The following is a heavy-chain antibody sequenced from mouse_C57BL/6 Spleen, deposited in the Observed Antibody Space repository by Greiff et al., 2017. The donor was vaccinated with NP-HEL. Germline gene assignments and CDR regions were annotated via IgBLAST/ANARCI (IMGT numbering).Heavy chain of an antibody. CDR2: IDPENGDT. V-gene: IGHV14-4*01. CDR3: TKETAGDY. J-gene: IGHJ4*01. D-gene: IGHD3-2*01. CDR1: GFNIKDDY. Sequence: EVKLMESGAELVRPGASVKLSCTASGFNIKDDYMHWVKQRPEQGLEWIGWIDPENGDTEYASKFQGKATITADTSSNTAYLQLSSLTSEDTAVYYCTKETAGDYWGQGTSVTVSS.